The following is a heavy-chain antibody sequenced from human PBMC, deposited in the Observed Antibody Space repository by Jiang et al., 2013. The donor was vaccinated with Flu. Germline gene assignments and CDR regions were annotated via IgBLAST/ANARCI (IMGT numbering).Heavy chain of an antibody. V-gene: IGHV4-34*01. CDR1: GGSFSGYY. Sequence: LLKPSETLSLTCAVYGGSFSGYYWSWIRQPPGKGLEWIGEINHSGSTNYNPSLKSRVTVSVDTSKNQFSLKLSSVTAADTAVYYCARLIDAYYFDYWGQGTLVTVSS. CDR2: INHSGST. CDR3: ARLIDAYYFDY. D-gene: IGHD3-22*01. J-gene: IGHJ4*02.